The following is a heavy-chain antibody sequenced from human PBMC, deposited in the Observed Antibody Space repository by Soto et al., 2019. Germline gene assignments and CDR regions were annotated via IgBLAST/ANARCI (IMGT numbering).Heavy chain of an antibody. Sequence: SETLSLTCAVYGGSFSGYYWSWIRQPPGKGLEWIGEINHSGSTDYNPSLKSRVTISVDTSKSQFSLKLSSVTAADTAVYYCARGRSRYFDWLSYYYYGMDVWGQGTTVTVSS. CDR1: GGSFSGYY. CDR2: INHSGST. CDR3: ARGRSRYFDWLSYYYYGMDV. D-gene: IGHD3-9*01. J-gene: IGHJ6*02. V-gene: IGHV4-34*01.